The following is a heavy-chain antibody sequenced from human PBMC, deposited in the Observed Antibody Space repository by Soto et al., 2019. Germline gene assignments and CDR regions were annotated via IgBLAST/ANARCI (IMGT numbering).Heavy chain of an antibody. CDR2: ISTYNGNT. CDR1: GHTFTSYG. CDR3: ARDLGDCTNGVCYPAGFHP. V-gene: IGHV1-18*01. D-gene: IGHD2-8*01. J-gene: IGHJ5*02. Sequence: ASVKVSCKASGHTFTSYGISWVRQAPGQGLEWMGRISTYNGNTNYAQKLQGRVTMTTDTSTSTAYMELSSLRSEDTAVYYCARDLGDCTNGVCYPAGFHPWGQGTLVNGSS.